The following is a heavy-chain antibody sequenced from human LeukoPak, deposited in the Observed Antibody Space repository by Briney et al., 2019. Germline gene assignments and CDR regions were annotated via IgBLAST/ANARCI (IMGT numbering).Heavy chain of an antibody. V-gene: IGHV1-18*01. D-gene: IGHD3-10*01. CDR1: GYTFSDYG. J-gene: IGHJ3*02. Sequence: ASVKVSCKASGYTFSDYGVSWVRQAPGQGLEWMGWISTYNGHTKYAQKFQGRVTMTTDTSTNTAYMEVRRLRFDDTALYCCARERGRLTMVRGGYDAFDIWGQGTMVTVSS. CDR3: ARERGRLTMVRGGYDAFDI. CDR2: ISTYNGHT.